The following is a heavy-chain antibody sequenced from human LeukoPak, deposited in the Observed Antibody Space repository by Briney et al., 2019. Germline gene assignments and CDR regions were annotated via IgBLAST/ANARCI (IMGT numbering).Heavy chain of an antibody. Sequence: GGSLGLSCAASGFTFSDYSMNWVRQAPGKGLEWVSYISGSGYTRHYADSVKGPFTISRDSAKNSLYLQMNSLSAEDTAMYYCARDPGIHSPYYFDYWGQGTLVTVSS. J-gene: IGHJ4*02. CDR2: ISGSGYTR. CDR1: GFTFSDYS. CDR3: ARDPGIHSPYYFDY. D-gene: IGHD3-10*01. V-gene: IGHV3-48*04.